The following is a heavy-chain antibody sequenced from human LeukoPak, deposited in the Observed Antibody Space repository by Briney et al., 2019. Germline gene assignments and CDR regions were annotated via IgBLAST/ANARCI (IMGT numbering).Heavy chain of an antibody. V-gene: IGHV3-30*02. CDR3: AKDRVAIGSGSPFDY. J-gene: IGHJ4*02. CDR1: GFTFSSYG. D-gene: IGHD3-10*01. CDR2: IRYDGSNK. Sequence: GGSLRLSCAASGFTFSSYGMHWVRQAPGKGLEWVAFIRYDGSNKYYADSVKGRFTISRDNSKNTLYLQMNSLRAEDTAVYYCAKDRVAIGSGSPFDYWGQGTLVTVSS.